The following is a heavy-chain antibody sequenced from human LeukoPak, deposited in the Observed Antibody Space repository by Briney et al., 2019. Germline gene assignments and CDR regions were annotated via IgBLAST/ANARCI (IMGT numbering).Heavy chain of an antibody. CDR3: AKGSSSSGWYYFDY. J-gene: IGHJ4*02. CDR1: GFTFSSYA. CDR2: ISGSGGST. V-gene: IGHV3-23*01. Sequence: QPAGSLRLSCAASGFTFSSYAMSWVRQPPGKGLEWVSAISGSGGSTYYADSVKGRFTISRDNSKNTLYLQMNSLRAEDTAVYYCAKGSSSSGWYYFDYWGQGTLVTVSS. D-gene: IGHD6-19*01.